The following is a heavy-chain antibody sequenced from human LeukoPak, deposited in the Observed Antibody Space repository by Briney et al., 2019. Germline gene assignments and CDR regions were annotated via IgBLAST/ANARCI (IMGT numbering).Heavy chain of an antibody. J-gene: IGHJ4*02. CDR2: INGDGSSI. Sequence: PGGSLGLSCAASGFTFSSFWMHWVRQTPGKGLVWVSRINGDGSSIKYADSVKGRFTMSRDNAKNTLFLQMNSLRAEDTALYYCVRESAYCGGDCYSPRGDYWGQGTLVTVSS. D-gene: IGHD2-21*02. CDR3: VRESAYCGGDCYSPRGDY. V-gene: IGHV3-74*03. CDR1: GFTFSSFW.